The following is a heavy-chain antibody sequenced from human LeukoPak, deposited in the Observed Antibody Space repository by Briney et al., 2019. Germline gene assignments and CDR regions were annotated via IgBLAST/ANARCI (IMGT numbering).Heavy chain of an antibody. Sequence: PSETLSLTCTVSGYSISSGYYWGWIRQPPGKGLEWIGSIYHSGSTYYNPSLKSRVTISVDTSKNQFSLKLSSVTAADTAVYYCARDGTSSQLELRGEFDYWGQGTLVTVSS. CDR1: GYSISSGYY. V-gene: IGHV4-38-2*02. CDR3: ARDGTSSQLELRGEFDY. D-gene: IGHD1-7*01. J-gene: IGHJ4*02. CDR2: IYHSGST.